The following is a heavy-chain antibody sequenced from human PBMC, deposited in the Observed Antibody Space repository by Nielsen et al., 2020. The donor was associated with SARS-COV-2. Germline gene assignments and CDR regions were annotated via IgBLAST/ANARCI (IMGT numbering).Heavy chain of an antibody. CDR1: GGSISSSNYY. J-gene: IGHJ4*02. D-gene: IGHD4-17*01. Sequence: SETLSLTCTVSGGSISSSNYYWGWIRQPPGKGLEWIGSMYYSGSTYYDPSLKSRVTMSVGTSKKQFSLKLSSVTAADTAVYYCARGTTHDYFDYWGQGTLVTVSS. CDR2: MYYSGST. CDR3: ARGTTHDYFDY. V-gene: IGHV4-39*07.